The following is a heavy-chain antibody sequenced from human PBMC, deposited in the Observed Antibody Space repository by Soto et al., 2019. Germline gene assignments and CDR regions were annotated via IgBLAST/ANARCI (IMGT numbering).Heavy chain of an antibody. D-gene: IGHD4-17*01. CDR3: AKGTALTPHHDAFHI. Sequence: GGSLGPSCSTSGFAFRNFAMTWVRQAAGKGLEWVSTISGSGGYTYYGDSVKGRFTISRDDSKNTLYLQMNSLTSQDTAVYYCAKGTALTPHHDAFHIWGQGKMVTASS. CDR1: GFAFRNFA. V-gene: IGHV3-23*01. J-gene: IGHJ3*02. CDR2: ISGSGGYT.